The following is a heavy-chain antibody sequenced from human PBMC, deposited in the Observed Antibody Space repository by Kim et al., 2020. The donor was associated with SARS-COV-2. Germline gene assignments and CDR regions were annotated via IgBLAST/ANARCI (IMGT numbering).Heavy chain of an antibody. CDR2: IKPKDDGGSI. J-gene: IGHJ1*01. D-gene: IGHD3-16*02. CDR1: GFSFRDAW. CDR3: TTEDVVVVPSPYEH. Sequence: GGSLRLSCEASGFSFRDAWMTWVRQGPGKGLEWVGLIKPKDDGGSIDYADPVKGRFTISRDDAKKILYLQMNSLKTEDTGGYYCTTEDVVVVPSPYEHWG. V-gene: IGHV3-15*05.